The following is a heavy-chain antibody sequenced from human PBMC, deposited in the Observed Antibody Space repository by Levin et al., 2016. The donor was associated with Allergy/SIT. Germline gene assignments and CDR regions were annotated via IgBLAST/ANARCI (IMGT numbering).Heavy chain of an antibody. D-gene: IGHD3-22*01. CDR3: AKDRYYDSSGHYKYFQH. J-gene: IGHJ1*01. Sequence: GESLKISCAASGFTFSSYGMHWVRQAPGKGLEWVAVISYDGSNKYYADSVKGRFTISRDNSKNTLYLQMNSLRAEDTAVYYCAKDRYYDSSGHYKYFQHWGQGTLVTVSS. CDR2: ISYDGSNK. CDR1: GFTFSSYG. V-gene: IGHV3-30*18.